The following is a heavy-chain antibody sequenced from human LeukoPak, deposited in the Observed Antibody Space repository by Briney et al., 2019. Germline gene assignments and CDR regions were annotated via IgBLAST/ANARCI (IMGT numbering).Heavy chain of an antibody. D-gene: IGHD6-13*01. Sequence: TSETLSLTCTVSGGSISTYYWSWIRQPAGKGLEWIGRIYTSGDTNYNPSLKSRVTMSIATSKNQFSLNLGSVTAADTAMYYCARGHIAVAGSDYWGQGILVTVSS. CDR2: IYTSGDT. J-gene: IGHJ4*02. V-gene: IGHV4-4*07. CDR3: ARGHIAVAGSDY. CDR1: GGSISTYY.